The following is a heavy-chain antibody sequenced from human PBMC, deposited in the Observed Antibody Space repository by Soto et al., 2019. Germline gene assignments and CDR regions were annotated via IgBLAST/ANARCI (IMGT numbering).Heavy chain of an antibody. J-gene: IGHJ4*02. CDR1: GGTFSSYA. CDR2: IIPIFGTA. V-gene: IGHV1-69*12. D-gene: IGHD6-13*01. Sequence: QVQLVQSGAEVKKPGSSVKVSCKASGGTFSSYAISWVRQAPGQGLEWMGGIIPIFGTANYAQKFQGRVKMPADVSNSSGDMELGRVRSEDTAVYYCARSGSTYSSSWYYFDYWGEGTLVTVSS. CDR3: ARSGSTYSSSWYYFDY.